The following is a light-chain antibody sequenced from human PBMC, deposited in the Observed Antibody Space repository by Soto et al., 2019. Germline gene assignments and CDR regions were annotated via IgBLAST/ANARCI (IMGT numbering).Light chain of an antibody. J-gene: IGKJ2*01. CDR3: QQSYSAPYT. CDR1: QSIAGY. CDR2: AAS. V-gene: IGKV1-39*01. Sequence: DIQMTQSPSSLSASVGDRVTITCRASQSIAGYLNWYQQKSGKGPSLLIYAASTLQGGVPSRFSGSQSGTDFSLAISSVQPEDFATYFCQQSYSAPYTFGRGTKLEIK.